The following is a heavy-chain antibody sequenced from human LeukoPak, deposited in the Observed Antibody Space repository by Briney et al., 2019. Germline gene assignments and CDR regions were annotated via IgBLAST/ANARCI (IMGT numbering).Heavy chain of an antibody. D-gene: IGHD3-16*02. J-gene: IGHJ4*02. V-gene: IGHV4-39*01. CDR3: ARTRGYTTNNHYLDY. CDR1: GGSISGSNYY. Sequence: SETLSLTCTVSGGSISGSNYYWGWIRQPPGKGLEWIGSIFYSGNTYYNPSLRSRVTISVDTSKNQFSLRLTSVTAADTAVYYCARTRGYTTNNHYLDYWGQGTLVTVSS. CDR2: IFYSGNT.